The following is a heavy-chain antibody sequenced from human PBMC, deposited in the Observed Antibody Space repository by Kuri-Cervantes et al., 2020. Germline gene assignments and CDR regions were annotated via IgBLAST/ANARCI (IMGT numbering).Heavy chain of an antibody. CDR3: AREEIWFGEHNWFDP. CDR1: RYTFTSYY. D-gene: IGHD3-10*01. V-gene: IGHV1-2*02. CDR2: INPNSGGT. Sequence: ASVKVSCKASRYTFTSYYIHWLRQAPGQGLEWMGWINPNSGGTNYAQKFQGRVTMTRDTSISTAYMELSRLRSDDTAVYYCAREEIWFGEHNWFDPWGQGTLVTVSS. J-gene: IGHJ5*02.